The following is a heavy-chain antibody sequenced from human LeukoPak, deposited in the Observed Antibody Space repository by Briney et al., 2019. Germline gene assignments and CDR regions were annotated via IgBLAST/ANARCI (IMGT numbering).Heavy chain of an antibody. CDR2: ISGSGGST. CDR3: AKDHTSSSWYPWFWFDP. J-gene: IGHJ5*02. V-gene: IGHV3-23*01. CDR1: GFTFSSYA. D-gene: IGHD6-13*01. Sequence: QPGGSLRLSCAASGFTFSSYAMSWVRQAPGKGLEWVSAISGSGGSTYYADSVKGRFTISRENSKNTLYLQMNSLRAEDTAVYYCAKDHTSSSWYPWFWFDPWGQGTLVTVSS.